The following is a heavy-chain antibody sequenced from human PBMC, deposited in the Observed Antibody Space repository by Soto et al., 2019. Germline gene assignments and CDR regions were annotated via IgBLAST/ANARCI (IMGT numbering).Heavy chain of an antibody. V-gene: IGHV3-53*02. CDR1: GFTVSSNY. D-gene: IGHD2-15*01. Sequence: EVQLVETGGGLIQPGGSLRLSCAASGFTVSSNYMSWVRQAPEKGLEGDSVIYSGGSTNYADSVKDRFTISRDNSKNTLYLQMNSLRAEDTALYYCARDSCSGGSCYSATGSDYWGQGTLVTVSS. J-gene: IGHJ4*02. CDR2: IYSGGST. CDR3: ARDSCSGGSCYSATGSDY.